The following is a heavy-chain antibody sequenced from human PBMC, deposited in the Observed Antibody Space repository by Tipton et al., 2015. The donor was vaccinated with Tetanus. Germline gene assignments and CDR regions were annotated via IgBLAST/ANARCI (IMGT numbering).Heavy chain of an antibody. CDR2: INHSGST. V-gene: IGHV4-34*01. CDR3: ARAVAAAGIYYFDY. J-gene: IGHJ4*02. D-gene: IGHD6-13*01. CDR1: GGSFSGYY. Sequence: AGLVKPSETLSLTCAVYGGSFSGYYWSWIRQPPGKGLEWIGEINHSGSTNYNPSLKSRVTISVDTSKNQFSLKLSSVTAADTAVYYCARAVAAAGIYYFDYWGQGTLVTVSS.